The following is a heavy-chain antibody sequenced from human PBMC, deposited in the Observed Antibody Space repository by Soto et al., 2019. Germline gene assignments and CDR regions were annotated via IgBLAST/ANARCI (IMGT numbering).Heavy chain of an antibody. D-gene: IGHD6-13*01. Sequence: QVQLVQSGAEVKKPGASVKVSCKASGYTFTSYDINWVRQATGQGLEWMGWMNPNSGNTGYAQKFQGRVTMTRNTSISTAYMELSSMRSEYTAVDYCAREGSEAGTGGFDPWGQGTLVTVSS. CDR3: AREGSEAGTGGFDP. CDR2: MNPNSGNT. J-gene: IGHJ5*02. CDR1: GYTFTSYD. V-gene: IGHV1-8*01.